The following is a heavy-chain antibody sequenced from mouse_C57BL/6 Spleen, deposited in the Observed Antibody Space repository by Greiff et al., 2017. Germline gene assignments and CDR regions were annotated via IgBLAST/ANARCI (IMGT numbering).Heavy chain of an antibody. CDR1: GYTFTSYW. D-gene: IGHD2-3*01. J-gene: IGHJ2*01. Sequence: DVQLQESGTVLARPGASVKMSCKTSGYTFTSYWMHWVKQRPGQGLEWIGAIYPGNSDTSYNQKFKGKAKLTAVTSASTAYMELSSLTSEDSAVYSGTRSDDGYLHVYYFDYWGQGTTLTVSS. CDR3: TRSDDGYLHVYYFDY. CDR2: IYPGNSDT. V-gene: IGHV1-5*01.